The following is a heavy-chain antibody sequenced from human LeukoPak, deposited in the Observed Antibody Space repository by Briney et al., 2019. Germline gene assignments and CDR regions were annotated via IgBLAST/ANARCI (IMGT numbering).Heavy chain of an antibody. Sequence: PGGSLRLSCAASGFTVSSNYMIWVRQAPGKGLEWVSYISSSGSTIYYADSVKGRFTISRDNAKNSLYLQMNSLRAEDTAVYYCAELGITMIGGVWGKGTTVTISS. CDR1: GFTVSSNY. CDR2: ISSSGSTI. CDR3: AELGITMIGGV. V-gene: IGHV3-48*03. D-gene: IGHD3-10*02. J-gene: IGHJ6*04.